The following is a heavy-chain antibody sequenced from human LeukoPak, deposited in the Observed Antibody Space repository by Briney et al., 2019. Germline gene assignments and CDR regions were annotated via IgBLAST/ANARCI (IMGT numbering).Heavy chain of an antibody. CDR2: IYYSGST. CDR1: GDSISSSSYY. Sequence: SGTLSLTCTVSGDSISSSSYYWGWIRQPPGRGLEWIGSIYYSGSTYYNPSLKSRVTISVDTSKNQFSLKLSSVTAADTAVYYCARGSMIVVVSTFDYWGQGTLVTVSS. V-gene: IGHV4-39*07. J-gene: IGHJ4*02. D-gene: IGHD3-22*01. CDR3: ARGSMIVVVSTFDY.